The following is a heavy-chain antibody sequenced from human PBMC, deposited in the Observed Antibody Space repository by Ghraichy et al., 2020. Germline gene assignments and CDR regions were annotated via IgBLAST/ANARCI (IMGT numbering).Heavy chain of an antibody. D-gene: IGHD4-17*01. CDR1: GGSVSSGSYY. CDR3: ARDRNYGDYGWFDP. Sequence: SETLSLTCTVSGGSVSSGSYYWSWIRQPPGKGLEWIGYIYYSGSTNYNPSLKSRVTISVDTSKNQFSLKLSSVTAADTAVYYCARDRNYGDYGWFDPWGQGTLVTVSS. V-gene: IGHV4-61*01. J-gene: IGHJ5*02. CDR2: IYYSGST.